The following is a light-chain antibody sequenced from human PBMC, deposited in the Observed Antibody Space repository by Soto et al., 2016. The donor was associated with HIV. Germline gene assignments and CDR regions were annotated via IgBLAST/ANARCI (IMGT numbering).Light chain of an antibody. CDR1: RLGDKY. Sequence: SFELTQPPSVSVSPEQTASITCSGDRLGDKYACWYQQRPGQSPVLVIYQDNKRPSGIPERFSGSNSGNTATLTISGTQALDGADYYCQAWDNNSAVFGGGTRLSVL. J-gene: IGLJ3*02. CDR2: QDN. CDR3: QAWDNNSAV. V-gene: IGLV3-1*01.